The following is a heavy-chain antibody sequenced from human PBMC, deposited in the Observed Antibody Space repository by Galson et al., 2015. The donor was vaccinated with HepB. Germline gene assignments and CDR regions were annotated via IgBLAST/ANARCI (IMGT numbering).Heavy chain of an antibody. CDR2: ISYDGSNK. D-gene: IGHD3-10*01. CDR3: AGEGYYGMDV. Sequence: SLRLSCAASGFTFSSYGMHWVRRAPGKGLEWVAVISYDGSNKYYADSVKGRFTISRDNSKNTLYLQMNSLRAEDTAVYYCAGEGYYGMDVWGQGTTVTVSS. J-gene: IGHJ6*02. CDR1: GFTFSSYG. V-gene: IGHV3-30*03.